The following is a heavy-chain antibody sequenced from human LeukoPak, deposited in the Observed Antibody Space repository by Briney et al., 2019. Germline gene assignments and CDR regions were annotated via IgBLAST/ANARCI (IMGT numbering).Heavy chain of an antibody. V-gene: IGHV3-23*01. D-gene: IGHD3-10*01. Sequence: GGSLRLSCAASGFSFSSYAMSWVRQAPGKGLEWVSDIRDIGISSNYADSVKGRFTISRDNSKNTVNLQMNSLRAEDTAVYYCAKAGVPTRAHYYYYYMDVWGKGTTVTVSS. CDR2: IRDIGISS. CDR3: AKAGVPTRAHYYYYYMDV. J-gene: IGHJ6*03. CDR1: GFSFSSYA.